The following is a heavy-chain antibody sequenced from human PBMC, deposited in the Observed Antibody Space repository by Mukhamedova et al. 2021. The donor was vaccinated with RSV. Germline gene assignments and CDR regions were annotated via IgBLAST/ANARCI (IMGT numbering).Heavy chain of an antibody. V-gene: IGHV3-23*01. CDR2: VTDNSGST. D-gene: IGHD1-7*01. CDR3: AKDHSPDSRTSPFDY. J-gene: IGHJ4*02. Sequence: GKGLEWVSTVTDNSGSTYYADSVKGRFTVSRDNSKNTLYLQMNGLRADDTAVYYCAKDHSPDSRTSPFDYWGQGTLVTVSS.